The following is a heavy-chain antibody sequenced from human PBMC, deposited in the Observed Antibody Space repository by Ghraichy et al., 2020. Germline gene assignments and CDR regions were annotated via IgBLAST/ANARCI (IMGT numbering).Heavy chain of an antibody. CDR3: ARGGFNYGKQGFDY. V-gene: IGHV1-2*05. CDR1: GYTLSGYF. J-gene: IGHJ4*02. CDR2: INPNSGYT. Sequence: ASVKVSCKASGYTLSGYFIHWVRQAPGQGLEWVGRINPNSGYTNSAQEFQGRVTMTWDTSISTAYMELGRLTSDDTVVYYCARGGFNYGKQGFDYWGQGTLVTVSS. D-gene: IGHD3-10*01.